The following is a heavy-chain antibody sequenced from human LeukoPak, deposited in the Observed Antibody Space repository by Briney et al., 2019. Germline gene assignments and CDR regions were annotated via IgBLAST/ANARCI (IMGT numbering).Heavy chain of an antibody. CDR1: GFTFSSYG. V-gene: IGHV3-30*02. CDR3: AKDYRSYYDSSGYPPVY. Sequence: TGGSLRLSCAASGFTFSSYGMHWVRQAPGKGLEWVAFIRYDGSNKYYADSVKGRFTISRDNSKNTLYLQMNSLRAEDTAVYYCAKDYRSYYDSSGYPPVYWGQGTLVTVSS. J-gene: IGHJ4*02. CDR2: IRYDGSNK. D-gene: IGHD3-22*01.